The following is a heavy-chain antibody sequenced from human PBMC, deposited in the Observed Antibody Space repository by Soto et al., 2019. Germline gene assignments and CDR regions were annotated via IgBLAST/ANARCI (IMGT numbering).Heavy chain of an antibody. D-gene: IGHD4-17*01. CDR2: ISAGGGSP. CDR3: AKHSRAYETTGLFFDS. J-gene: IGHJ4*02. V-gene: IGHV3-23*01. Sequence: GGSLRLSCAASGFIFNNYAMSWVRQAPGKGLEWVSFISAGGGSPNYADSVKGRFTISRDNSKSMVYLQMNSLRADDSAVYYCAKHSRAYETTGLFFDSWGQGTRVTVSS. CDR1: GFIFNNYA.